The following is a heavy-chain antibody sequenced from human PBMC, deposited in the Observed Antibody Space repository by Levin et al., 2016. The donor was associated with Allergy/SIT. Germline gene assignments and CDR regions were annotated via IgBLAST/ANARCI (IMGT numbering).Heavy chain of an antibody. CDR1: GASISSGGYS. CDR2: IYHSGST. CDR3: ARVPYSGSYSWYFQN. D-gene: IGHD1-26*01. Sequence: SETLSLTCAVSGASISSGGYSWSWIRQPPGKGLEWIGYIYHSGSTHYSPSLKSRITISVDTSKNQFSLKLRSVTAADTAVYYCARVPYSGSYSWYFQNWGQGTHVTVSS. V-gene: IGHV4-30-2*05. J-gene: IGHJ1*01.